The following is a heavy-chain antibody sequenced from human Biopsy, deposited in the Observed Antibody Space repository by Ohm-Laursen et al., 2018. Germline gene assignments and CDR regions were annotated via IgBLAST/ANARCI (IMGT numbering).Heavy chain of an antibody. D-gene: IGHD1/OR15-1a*01. V-gene: IGHV1-69*13. CDR3: ARGGGYNWNNGWFDP. CDR1: GGTFSSSA. J-gene: IGHJ5*02. Sequence: VASVKVSCKASGGTFSSSAITWVRQAPGQGLEWMGGIIGIFRTAHYAQKFQGRVTITADEFMSTAYMELSSLRSEDTAVYYCARGGGYNWNNGWFDPWGQGTQVTVSS. CDR2: IIGIFRTA.